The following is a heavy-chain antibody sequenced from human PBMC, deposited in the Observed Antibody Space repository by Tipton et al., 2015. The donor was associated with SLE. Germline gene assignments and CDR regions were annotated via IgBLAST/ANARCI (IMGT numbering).Heavy chain of an antibody. CDR3: ARDYWEYCSGGSCSYYFDY. D-gene: IGHD2-15*01. CDR1: GYTFTGYF. V-gene: IGHV1-2*06. J-gene: IGHJ4*02. CDR2: ISPNSGGT. Sequence: QSGPEVKKPGASVKDSCKASGYTFTGYFVHWVRQAPGQGLEWMGRISPNSGGTNYAQKFQGRVTMTRDTSITTAYMELSRLKSDDTAVYYCARDYWEYCSGGSCSYYFDYWGQGTLVTVSS.